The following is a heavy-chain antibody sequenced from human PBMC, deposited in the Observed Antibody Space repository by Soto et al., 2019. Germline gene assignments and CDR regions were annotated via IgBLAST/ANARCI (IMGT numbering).Heavy chain of an antibody. CDR2: ISGSGGST. Sequence: EVQLLESGGGLVQPGGSLRLSCAASGFTFSSYAMSWVRQAPGKGLEWVSAISGSGGSTNYADSVKGRFTISRDNSKNTLYLQMNSLRAEDTAVYYCAKLVGATTFYWYFDLWGRGTLVTVSS. CDR1: GFTFSSYA. J-gene: IGHJ2*01. D-gene: IGHD1-26*01. V-gene: IGHV3-23*01. CDR3: AKLVGATTFYWYFDL.